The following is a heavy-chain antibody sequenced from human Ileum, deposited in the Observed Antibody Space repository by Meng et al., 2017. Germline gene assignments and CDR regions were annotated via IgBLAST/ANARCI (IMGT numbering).Heavy chain of an antibody. CDR1: GFTFSNYA. J-gene: IGHJ6*02. V-gene: IGHV3-33*01. Sequence: GESLKISCATSGFTFSNYAIHWVRQAPGKGLEWVTQIWSDGNNKYYADSVKGRFTISRGSSKNTVHLQMNSLSAKNTAVYYCASDGQSQAPYTMDVWGQGTTVTVSS. CDR3: ASDGQSQAPYTMDV. CDR2: IWSDGNNK. D-gene: IGHD5-18*01.